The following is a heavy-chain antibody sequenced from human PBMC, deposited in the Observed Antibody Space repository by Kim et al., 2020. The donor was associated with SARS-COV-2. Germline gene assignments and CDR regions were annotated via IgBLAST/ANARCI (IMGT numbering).Heavy chain of an antibody. Sequence: SETLSLTCTVSGGSISSYYWSWIRQPPGKGLEWIGYIYYSWSTNYNPSLKSRVTISVDTSKNQFSLKLSSVTAADTAVYYCARFYALFDYWGQGTLVTVSS. J-gene: IGHJ4*02. CDR1: GGSISSYY. D-gene: IGHD4-17*01. V-gene: IGHV4-59*08. CDR3: ARFYALFDY. CDR2: IYYSWST.